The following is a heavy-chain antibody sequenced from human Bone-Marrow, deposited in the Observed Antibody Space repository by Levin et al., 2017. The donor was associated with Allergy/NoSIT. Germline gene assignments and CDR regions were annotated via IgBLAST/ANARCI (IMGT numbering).Heavy chain of an antibody. Sequence: PSETLSLTCAVYGGSLSGYYWNWIRQPPGKGLEWIGEINRSGSTVYSSSLESRLTMSVDTSKNQFSLKLSSLTAADTAIYYCAKGRRDGYCSSASCNSWLDPWGQGSLVTVSS. CDR3: AKGRRDGYCSSASCNSWLDP. CDR2: INRSGST. D-gene: IGHD2-2*03. CDR1: GGSLSGYY. J-gene: IGHJ5*02. V-gene: IGHV4-34*01.